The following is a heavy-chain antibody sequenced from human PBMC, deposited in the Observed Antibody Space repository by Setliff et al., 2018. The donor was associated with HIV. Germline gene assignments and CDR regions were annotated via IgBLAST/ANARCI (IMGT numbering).Heavy chain of an antibody. CDR1: GYTFTSYY. CDR2: IEPSSGGT. CDR3: ARQDHSSVNSGSLYAFDV. V-gene: IGHV1-2*06. Sequence: ASVKVSSKASGYTFTSYYIHWVRQAPGHGLQLMGRIEPSSGGTNYIQKFQGRVTITRDTSIYTVYMELTGLTSGDTAVYYCARQDHSSVNSGSLYAFDVWGQGTMVTVSS. D-gene: IGHD3-22*01. J-gene: IGHJ3*01.